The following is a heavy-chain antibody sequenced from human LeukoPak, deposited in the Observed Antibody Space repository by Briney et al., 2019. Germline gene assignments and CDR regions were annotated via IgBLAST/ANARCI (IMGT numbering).Heavy chain of an antibody. CDR2: IYYSGST. J-gene: IGHJ3*02. V-gene: IGHV4-59*08. CDR3: ARHPRAGNAFDI. Sequence: SETLSLTCTVSGGSISSYYWSWIRQPPGKGLEWIGYIYYSGSTNYNPSLKSRVTISVDTSKNQFSLKLSSVTAAGTAVYYCARHPRAGNAFDIWGQGTVVTVSS. CDR1: GGSISSYY.